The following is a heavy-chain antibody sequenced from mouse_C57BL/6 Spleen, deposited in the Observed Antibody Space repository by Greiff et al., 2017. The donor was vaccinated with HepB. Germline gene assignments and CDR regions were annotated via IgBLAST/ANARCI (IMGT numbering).Heavy chain of an antibody. V-gene: IGHV10-3*01. CDR2: IRSKSSNYAT. CDR3: VREGNYGYDLYAMDY. D-gene: IGHD2-2*01. Sequence: DVQLVESGGGLVQPKGSLKLSCAASGFTFNTYAMHWVRQAPGKGLEWVARIRSKSSNYATYYADSVKDRFTISRDDSQSMLYLQMNNLKTEDTAMYYCVREGNYGYDLYAMDYWGQGTSVTVSS. CDR1: GFTFNTYA. J-gene: IGHJ4*01.